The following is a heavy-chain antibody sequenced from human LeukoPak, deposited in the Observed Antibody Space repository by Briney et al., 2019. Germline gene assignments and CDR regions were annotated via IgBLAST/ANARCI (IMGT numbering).Heavy chain of an antibody. Sequence: GGSLRLSCAASGFTFSSYSMNWVRQAPGKGLEWVSSISSSSYIYYADSVKGRFTISRDNAKNSLYLQMNSPRAEDTAVYYCAKIVQFTAATGTGLESWGQGTLVTVSP. CDR3: AKIVQFTAATGTGLES. CDR2: ISSSSYI. CDR1: GFTFSSYS. J-gene: IGHJ4*02. V-gene: IGHV3-21*01. D-gene: IGHD6-13*01.